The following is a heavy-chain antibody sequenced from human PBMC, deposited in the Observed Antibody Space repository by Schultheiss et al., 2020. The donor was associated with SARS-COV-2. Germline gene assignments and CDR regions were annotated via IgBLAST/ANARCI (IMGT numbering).Heavy chain of an antibody. V-gene: IGHV3-73*01. CDR1: GFTFSGSA. Sequence: GGSLRLSCAASGFTFSGSAMHWVRQASGKGLEWVGRIRSKANSYATAYAASVKGRFTISRDDSKNTAYLQMNSLKTEDTAVYYCARDQFAGIVPGGYGMDVWGQGTTVTVSS. CDR2: IRSKANSYAT. D-gene: IGHD1-26*01. CDR3: ARDQFAGIVPGGYGMDV. J-gene: IGHJ6*02.